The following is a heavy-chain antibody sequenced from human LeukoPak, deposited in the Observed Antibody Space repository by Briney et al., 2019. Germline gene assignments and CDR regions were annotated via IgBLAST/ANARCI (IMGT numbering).Heavy chain of an antibody. V-gene: IGHV4-34*01. CDR3: ARARADYCSGGSCYSDY. CDR1: GGSFSGYY. Sequence: SETLSLTCAVYGGSFSGYYWSWIRQPPGKGLEWIGEINHSGSTNYNPSLKSRVTISVDTSKNQFSLKLSSVTAADTAVYYCARARADYCSGGSCYSDYRGQGTLVTVSS. CDR2: INHSGST. D-gene: IGHD2-15*01. J-gene: IGHJ4*02.